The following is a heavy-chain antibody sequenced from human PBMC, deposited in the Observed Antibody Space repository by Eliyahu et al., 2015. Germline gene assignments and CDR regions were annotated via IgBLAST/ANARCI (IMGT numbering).Heavy chain of an antibody. J-gene: IGHJ4*02. CDR1: GGSFSGYY. D-gene: IGHD3-22*01. Sequence: QVQLQQWGAGLLKPSETLSLTXAVYGGSFSGYYWSWIRQPPGKGLEWIGEINHSGSTNYNPSLKSRVTISVDTSKNQFSLKLSSVTAADTAVYYCARSALMSSGYYYTPRPFDYWGQGTLLTVSS. CDR3: ARSALMSSGYYYTPRPFDY. CDR2: INHSGST. V-gene: IGHV4-34*01.